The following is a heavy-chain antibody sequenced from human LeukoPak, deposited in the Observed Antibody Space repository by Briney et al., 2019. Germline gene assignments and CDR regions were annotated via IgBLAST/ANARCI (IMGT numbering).Heavy chain of an antibody. V-gene: IGHV1-46*01. J-gene: IGHJ3*02. CDR3: ARDYHIVVVPAAHRYAFDI. CDR1: GYTFTSYG. Sequence: ASVKVSCKASGYTFTSYGISWVRQAPGQGLEWMGIINPSGGSTSYAQKFQGRVTMTRDTSTSTVYMELSSLRSEDTAVYYCARDYHIVVVPAAHRYAFDIWGQGTMVTVSS. D-gene: IGHD2-2*01. CDR2: INPSGGST.